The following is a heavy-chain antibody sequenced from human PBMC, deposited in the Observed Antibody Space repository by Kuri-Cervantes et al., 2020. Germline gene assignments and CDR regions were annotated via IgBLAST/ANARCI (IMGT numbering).Heavy chain of an antibody. CDR1: GYTFTSYG. CDR3: ARGEGGSGSYYKAQTDY. J-gene: IGHJ4*02. V-gene: IGHV1-69*13. Sequence: SVKVSCKASGYTFTSYGISWVRQAPGQGLEWMGGIIPIFGTANYAQKFQGRVTITADESTSTAYMELSSLRSEDTAVYYCARGEGGSGSYYKAQTDYWGQGTLVTVSS. CDR2: IIPIFGTA. D-gene: IGHD3-10*01.